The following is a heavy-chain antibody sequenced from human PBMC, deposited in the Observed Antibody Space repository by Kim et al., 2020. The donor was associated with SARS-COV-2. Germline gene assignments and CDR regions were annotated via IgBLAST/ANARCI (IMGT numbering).Heavy chain of an antibody. Sequence: GGSLRLSCAASGFTFSSYAMSWVRQAPGKGLEWVSAISGSGGSTYYADSVKGRFTISRDNSKNTLYLQMNSLRAEDTAVYYCAKAVCVDTAMPPYCYYGMDVWGQGTTVTVSS. CDR3: AKAVCVDTAMPPYCYYGMDV. CDR1: GFTFSSYA. CDR2: ISGSGGST. J-gene: IGHJ6*02. V-gene: IGHV3-23*01. D-gene: IGHD5-18*01.